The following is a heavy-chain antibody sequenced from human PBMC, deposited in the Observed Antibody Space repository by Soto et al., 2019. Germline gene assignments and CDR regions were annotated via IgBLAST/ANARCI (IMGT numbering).Heavy chain of an antibody. Sequence: SETLSLTCTVSGGSLSSGNYYWRWIRQPPGKGLEWIGEIYYRGSTNYNPSLKRRVTISVDTSKNQFSLKLNSVTAEDAAVYYCAKVVHYGGLGYYYGMDVWGQGTTVTVSS. CDR3: AKVVHYGGLGYYYGMDV. CDR2: IYYRGST. CDR1: GGSLSSGNYY. V-gene: IGHV4-39*07. D-gene: IGHD4-17*01. J-gene: IGHJ6*02.